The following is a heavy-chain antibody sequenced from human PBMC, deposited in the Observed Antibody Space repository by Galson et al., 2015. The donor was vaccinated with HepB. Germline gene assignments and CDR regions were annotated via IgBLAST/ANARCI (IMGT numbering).Heavy chain of an antibody. D-gene: IGHD3-22*01. J-gene: IGHJ4*02. CDR1: GDSVSSNSAT. CDR2: TYYRSKWYN. V-gene: IGHV6-1*01. CDR3: ARQSLYYYDSSGYYPFDY. Sequence: CAISGDSVSSNSATWNWIRQSPSRGLGWLGRTYYRSKWYNDYAVSVRSRITINPDTSKNQFSLHLNSVTAADTAVYYCARQSLYYYDSSGYYPFDYWGQGTLVTVSS.